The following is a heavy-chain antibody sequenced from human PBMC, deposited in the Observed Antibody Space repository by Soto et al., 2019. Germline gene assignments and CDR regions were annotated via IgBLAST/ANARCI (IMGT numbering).Heavy chain of an antibody. CDR2: IYPGDSDT. CDR3: ARTSGWGAYYSDY. D-gene: IGHD6-19*01. J-gene: IGHJ4*02. V-gene: IGHV5-51*01. Sequence: PGESLKISCKGAGYSLTGYWIGWVRQMPGKGLEWMGIIYPGDSDTRYSPSFQGQVTISADKSISTAYLQWSSLKASDTAMYYCARTSGWGAYYSDYWGQGTLVTVSS. CDR1: GYSLTGYW.